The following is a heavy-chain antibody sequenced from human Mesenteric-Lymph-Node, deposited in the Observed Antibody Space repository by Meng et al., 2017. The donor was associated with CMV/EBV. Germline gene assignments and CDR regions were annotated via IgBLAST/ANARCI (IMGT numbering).Heavy chain of an antibody. V-gene: IGHV4-39*01. Sequence: QLQLQEPGAGLVKPSEPLAHACSVSVGSISSSSYYWGWIRQPPGKGLEWIGYIYYSGSTYYYNPSLKTRVTISVDTSKNQFSLKLSSVTAADTAVYYCARHSALLVTNFDYWGQGTLVTVSS. CDR1: VGSISSSSYY. CDR2: IYYSGSTY. D-gene: IGHD5-18*01. CDR3: ARHSALLVTNFDY. J-gene: IGHJ4*02.